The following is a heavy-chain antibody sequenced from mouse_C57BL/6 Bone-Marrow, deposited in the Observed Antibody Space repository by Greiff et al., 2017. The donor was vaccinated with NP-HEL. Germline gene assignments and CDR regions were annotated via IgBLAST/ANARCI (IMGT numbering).Heavy chain of an antibody. CDR1: GYAFTNYL. J-gene: IGHJ1*03. CDR3: ARSAYGSSDGWYFDV. V-gene: IGHV1-54*01. CDR2: INPGSGGT. Sequence: QVQLQQSGAELVRPGTSVKVSCKASGYAFTNYLIEWVKQRPGQGLEWIGVINPGSGGTNYNEKFKGKATLTADKSSSTAYMQLSSLTSEDSAVYFCARSAYGSSDGWYFDVWGTGTTVTVSS. D-gene: IGHD1-1*01.